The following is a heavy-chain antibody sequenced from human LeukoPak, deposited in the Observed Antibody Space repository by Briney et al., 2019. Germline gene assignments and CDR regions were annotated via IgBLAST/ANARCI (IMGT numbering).Heavy chain of an antibody. CDR1: GGSISSGSYY. CDR2: IYTSGST. D-gene: IGHD6-13*01. J-gene: IGHJ6*03. Sequence: PSETLSLTCNVSGGSISSGSYYWSWIRQPAGQGLEWIGRIYTSGSTNYNPSLKSRVTISVDTSKNQFSLKLSSVTAADTAVYYCARDDSIAAAGRYMDVWGKGTTVTVSS. CDR3: ARDDSIAAAGRYMDV. V-gene: IGHV4-61*02.